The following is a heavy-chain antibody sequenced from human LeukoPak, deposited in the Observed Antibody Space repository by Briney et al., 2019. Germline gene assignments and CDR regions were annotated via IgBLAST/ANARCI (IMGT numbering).Heavy chain of an antibody. CDR1: GGTFSSYA. J-gene: IGHJ4*02. CDR3: ARETLYYDSSGYLDY. V-gene: IGHV1-69*05. D-gene: IGHD3-22*01. Sequence: SVKVSCKASGGTFSSYAISWVRQAPGQGLEWMGRIIPIFGTANYAQKFQGRVMITTDESTSTAYMELSSLRSEDTAVYYCARETLYYDSSGYLDYWGQGTLVTVSS. CDR2: IIPIFGTA.